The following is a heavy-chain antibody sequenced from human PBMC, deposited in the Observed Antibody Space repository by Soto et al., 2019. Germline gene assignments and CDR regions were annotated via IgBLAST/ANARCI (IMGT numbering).Heavy chain of an antibody. CDR2: ISSSSSYI. CDR1: GFTFSSYS. Sequence: EVQLVESGGGLVKPGGSLRLSCAASGFTFSSYSMNWVRQAPGKGLEWVSSISSSSSYIYYADSVKGRFTISRDNAKNSLYLQMNSLRAEDTAVYYCARDGRYCSSTSCYKGWFDPWGQGTLVTVSS. CDR3: ARDGRYCSSTSCYKGWFDP. J-gene: IGHJ5*02. D-gene: IGHD2-2*02. V-gene: IGHV3-21*01.